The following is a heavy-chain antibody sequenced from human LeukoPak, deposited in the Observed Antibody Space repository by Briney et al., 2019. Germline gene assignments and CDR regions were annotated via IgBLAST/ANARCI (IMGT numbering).Heavy chain of an antibody. CDR2: INAGNGNT. D-gene: IGHD3-16*01. CDR1: GYTFTSYA. J-gene: IGHJ4*02. Sequence: ASVKVSCTASGYTFTSYAMHWVRQAPGQRLEWMGWINAGNGNTKYSQKFQGRVTITRDTSASTAYMELSGLRSEDTAVYYCARLDTYGGYFDYWGQGTLVTVSS. V-gene: IGHV1-3*01. CDR3: ARLDTYGGYFDY.